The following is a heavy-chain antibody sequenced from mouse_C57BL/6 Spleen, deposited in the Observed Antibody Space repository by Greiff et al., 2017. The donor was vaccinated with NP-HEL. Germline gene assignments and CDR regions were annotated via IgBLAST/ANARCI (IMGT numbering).Heavy chain of an antibody. J-gene: IGHJ4*01. D-gene: IGHD1-1*01. V-gene: IGHV5-17*01. CDR1: GFTFSDYG. CDR3: TTEDGSSLYAMDY. CDR2: ISSGSSTI. Sequence: EVKVVESGGGLVKPGGSLKLSCAASGFTFSDYGMHWVRQAPEKGLEWVAYISSGSSTIYYADTVKGRFTFSRDNAKNTLFLQMTSLRSEDTAMYNCTTEDGSSLYAMDYWGQGTSVTVSS.